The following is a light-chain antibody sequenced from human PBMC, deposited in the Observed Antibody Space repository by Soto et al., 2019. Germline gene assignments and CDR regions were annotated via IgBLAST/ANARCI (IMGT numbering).Light chain of an antibody. CDR1: QSISSSY. Sequence: ENVLTQSPGTLSLSPGERATLSCRASQSISSSYLAWYQQKPGQTPRLLIYHASSRATGIPDRFSGSGSGXDFTLTISRLEPEDFAVYYCQQYGDSLLT. J-gene: IGKJ4*01. CDR2: HAS. CDR3: QQYGDSLLT. V-gene: IGKV3-20*01.